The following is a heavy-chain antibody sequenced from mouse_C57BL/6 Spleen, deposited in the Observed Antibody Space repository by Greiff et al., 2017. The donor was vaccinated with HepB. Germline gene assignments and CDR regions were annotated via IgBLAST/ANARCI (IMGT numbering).Heavy chain of an antibody. Sequence: QVQLQQPGAELVKPGASVKMSCKASGYTFTSYWITWVKQRPGQGLEWIGDIYPGSGSTNYNEKFKSKATLTVDTSSSTAYMQLSSLTSEDSAVDYGARENDERVYFDVWGTGTTVTVSS. CDR1: GYTFTSYW. CDR3: ARENDERVYFDV. V-gene: IGHV1-55*01. J-gene: IGHJ1*03. D-gene: IGHD2-12*01. CDR2: IYPGSGST.